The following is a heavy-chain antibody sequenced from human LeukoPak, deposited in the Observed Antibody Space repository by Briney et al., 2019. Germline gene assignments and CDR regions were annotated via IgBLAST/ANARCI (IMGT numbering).Heavy chain of an antibody. J-gene: IGHJ6*03. V-gene: IGHV4-34*01. D-gene: IGHD4/OR15-4a*01. CDR3: ARAKGLYYYYYMDV. CDR2: INHSGST. Sequence: SETLSLTCIVSGDSISRYYWSWIRQPPGKGREWIGEINHSGSTNYNPSLKSRVTISVDTSKNQFSLKLSSVTAADTAVYYCARAKGLYYYYYMDVWGKGTTVTVSS. CDR1: GDSISRYY.